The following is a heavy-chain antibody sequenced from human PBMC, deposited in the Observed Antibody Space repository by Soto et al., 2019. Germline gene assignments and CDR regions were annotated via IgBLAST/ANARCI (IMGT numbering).Heavy chain of an antibody. CDR3: ARGTVTGSEYNYYYYGMDV. D-gene: IGHD1-1*01. CDR2: IIPLFGTT. Sequence: SVKVSCKASGGSFSFYAIDWVRQAPGQGLEWMGGIIPLFGTTNYAQKLQGRVKLTADESTRTAYMELSTLTSEDTAVYYCARGTVTGSEYNYYYYGMDVWGQGTTVTVSS. CDR1: GGSFSFYA. J-gene: IGHJ6*02. V-gene: IGHV1-69*13.